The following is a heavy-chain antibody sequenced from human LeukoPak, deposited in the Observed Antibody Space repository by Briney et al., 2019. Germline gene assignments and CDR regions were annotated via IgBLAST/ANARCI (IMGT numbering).Heavy chain of an antibody. CDR3: ARAPLEIVAIDY. CDR1: GFTFSSYA. CDR2: ISYDGSNK. Sequence: GRSLRLSCAASGFTFSSYAIHWVRQAPGKGLEWVAVISYDGSNKYYADSVKGRFTISRDNARSSLYLQMDSLRAEDTAVYYCARAPLEIVAIDYWGQGTLVTVAS. J-gene: IGHJ4*02. V-gene: IGHV3-30-3*01. D-gene: IGHD5-12*01.